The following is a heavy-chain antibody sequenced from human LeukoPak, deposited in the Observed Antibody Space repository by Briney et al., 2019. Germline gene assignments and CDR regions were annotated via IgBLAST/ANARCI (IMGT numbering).Heavy chain of an antibody. CDR3: TRPVGLGNWLDP. CDR1: GFTFGGSA. D-gene: IGHD1-26*01. Sequence: PGGSLRLSCAASGFTFGGSAMHWVRQASGKGLEWIGRIRSKGNNYATAYAASVKGRFTISRDDSKNTAYLQMNSLKTEDTALYYCTRPVGLGNWLDPWGQGTLVTVSS. CDR2: IRSKGNNYAT. J-gene: IGHJ5*02. V-gene: IGHV3-73*01.